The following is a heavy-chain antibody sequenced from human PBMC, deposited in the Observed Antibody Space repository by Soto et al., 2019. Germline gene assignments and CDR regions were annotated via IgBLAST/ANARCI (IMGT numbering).Heavy chain of an antibody. J-gene: IGHJ4*02. Sequence: GGSLRLSCAASGFTFSSSWMAWVRQAPGKGLEWVALINPDGSVASYVGSVRGRFIISRDSAQNSLYLQMNSVSAEDTAVYYCSRDPGFGAIDYWGQGTLVTVSS. CDR3: SRDPGFGAIDY. CDR2: INPDGSVA. D-gene: IGHD3-10*01. V-gene: IGHV3-7*01. CDR1: GFTFSSSW.